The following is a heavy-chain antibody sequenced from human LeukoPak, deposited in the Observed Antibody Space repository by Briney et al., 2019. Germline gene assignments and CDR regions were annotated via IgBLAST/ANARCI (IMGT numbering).Heavy chain of an antibody. CDR1: GFTFSSYA. D-gene: IGHD4-17*01. J-gene: IGHJ1*01. V-gene: IGHV3-23*01. CDR3: AKDYGDYPKYFQH. Sequence: GGSLRLSCAASGFTFSSYAMSWVRQAPGKGLEWVSAISGSGGSTYYADSVKGRFTISRDNSKNTLYLQMNSLRAEDAAVYYCAKDYGDYPKYFQHWGQGTLVTVSS. CDR2: ISGSGGST.